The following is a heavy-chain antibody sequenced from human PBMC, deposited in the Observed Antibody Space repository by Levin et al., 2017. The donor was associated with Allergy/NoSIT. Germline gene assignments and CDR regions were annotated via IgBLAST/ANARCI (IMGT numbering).Heavy chain of an antibody. Sequence: GESLKISCAASGFTVSSHYMSWVRQAPGKGLEWVSVIYSGGSTYYADSVKGRFTISRDNSKNTLYLQMNSLRAEDTAVYYCAGSDYLAFDIWGKGTMVTVSS. J-gene: IGHJ3*02. V-gene: IGHV3-53*01. CDR2: IYSGGST. CDR1: GFTVSSHY. CDR3: AGSDYLAFDI. D-gene: IGHD4-17*01.